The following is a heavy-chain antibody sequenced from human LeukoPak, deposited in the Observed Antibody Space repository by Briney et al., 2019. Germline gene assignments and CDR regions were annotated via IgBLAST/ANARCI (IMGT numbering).Heavy chain of an antibody. CDR1: GGSFSGYY. CDR2: INHSGST. D-gene: IGHD2-2*01. V-gene: IGHV4-34*01. CDR3: ARRRSGRRFVVVPAAIRYFDY. Sequence: SETLSLTCAVYGGSFSGYYCSWIRQPPGKGLEWIGEINHSGSTNYNPSLKSRVTISVDTSKNQFSLKLSSVTAADTAVYYCARRRSGRRFVVVPAAIRYFDYWGQGTLVTVSS. J-gene: IGHJ4*02.